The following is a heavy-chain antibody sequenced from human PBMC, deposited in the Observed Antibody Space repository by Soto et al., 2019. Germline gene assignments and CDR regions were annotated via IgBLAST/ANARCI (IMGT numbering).Heavy chain of an antibody. CDR3: ARDQSGAADF. D-gene: IGHD7-27*01. CDR2: ISATGTT. J-gene: IGHJ3*01. Sequence: QVQLQESGPGLVEPSETLSLTCTVSGDSMSRYYWSWIRQSAEKGLEWIGRISATGTTSYIPSLKSRITLSVDTSKNQFSLNLKFVTAADTAVYFCARDQSGAADFRGQGTVVTVS. V-gene: IGHV4-4*07. CDR1: GDSMSRYY.